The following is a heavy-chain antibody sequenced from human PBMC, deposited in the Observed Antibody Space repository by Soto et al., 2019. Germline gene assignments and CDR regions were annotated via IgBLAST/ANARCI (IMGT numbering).Heavy chain of an antibody. CDR1: GFTFSGSA. V-gene: IGHV3-73*01. CDR3: TSHPTFTAAGIG. J-gene: IGHJ4*02. Sequence: GGSLRLSCAASGFTFSGSAMHWVRQASGKGLEWVGRIRSKANSYATAYAVSVKGRFTISRDDSKNTAYLQMNSLKTEDTAVYYCTSHPTFTAAGIGWGQGTLVTVSS. D-gene: IGHD6-13*01. CDR2: IRSKANSYAT.